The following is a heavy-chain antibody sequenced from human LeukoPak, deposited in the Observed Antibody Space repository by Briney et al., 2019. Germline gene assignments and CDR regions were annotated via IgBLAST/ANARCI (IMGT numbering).Heavy chain of an antibody. CDR1: GFTFSSYA. CDR2: ISGSGGST. J-gene: IGHJ6*02. D-gene: IGHD3-10*01. Sequence: GGSLRLSCAASGFTFSSYAMSWVRQAPGKGLEWVSAISGSGGSTYYADSVKGRFTISRDNAKNSLYLQMNSLRAEDTAVYYCARVALWFGESLDVWGQGTTVTVSS. V-gene: IGHV3-23*01. CDR3: ARVALWFGESLDV.